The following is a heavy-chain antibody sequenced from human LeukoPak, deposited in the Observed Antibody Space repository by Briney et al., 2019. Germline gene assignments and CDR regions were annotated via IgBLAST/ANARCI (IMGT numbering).Heavy chain of an antibody. J-gene: IGHJ5*02. CDR3: ARAKFSGYYHYEGT. Sequence: PSETLSLTCAVSGYSISSGSYWGWIRQPPGKGLEWIGSGYHTGSTFYNPSLKSRVSISVDTSKNQFSLKLSSVTAADTAVYYCARAKFSGYYHYEGTWGQGTLVTVSS. V-gene: IGHV4-38-2*01. D-gene: IGHD3-22*01. CDR2: GYHTGST. CDR1: GYSISSGSY.